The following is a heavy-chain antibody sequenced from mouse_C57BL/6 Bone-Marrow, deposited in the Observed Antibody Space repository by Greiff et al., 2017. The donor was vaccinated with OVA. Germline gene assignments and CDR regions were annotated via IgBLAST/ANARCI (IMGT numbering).Heavy chain of an antibody. J-gene: IGHJ2*01. D-gene: IGHD2-4*01. CDR2: INPSTGGT. CDR3: ASYDYDWFDY. CDR1: GYSFTGYY. V-gene: IGHV1-42*01. Sequence: EVQLQQSGPELVKPGASVKISCKASGYSFTGYYMNWVKQSPEKSLEWIGEINPSTGGTTYNQKFKAKATLTVDKSSSTAYMQLKSLTSEDSAVYYCASYDYDWFDYWGQGTTLTVSS.